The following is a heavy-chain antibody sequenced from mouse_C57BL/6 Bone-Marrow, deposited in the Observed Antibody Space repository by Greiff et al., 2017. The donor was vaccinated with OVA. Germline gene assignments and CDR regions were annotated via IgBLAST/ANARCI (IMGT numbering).Heavy chain of an antibody. J-gene: IGHJ4*01. D-gene: IGHD2-4*01. CDR1: GYAFSSSW. CDR3: ARNWYEYDDYAMDY. V-gene: IGHV1-82*01. CDR2: IYPGDGDT. Sequence: VQLKESGPELVKPGASVKISCKASGYAFSSSWMNWVKQRPGKGLEWIGRIYPGDGDTNYNGKFKGKATLTADKSSSTAYRELSKLTTEDSAVYSGARNWYEYDDYAMDYWGQGTSVTVSS.